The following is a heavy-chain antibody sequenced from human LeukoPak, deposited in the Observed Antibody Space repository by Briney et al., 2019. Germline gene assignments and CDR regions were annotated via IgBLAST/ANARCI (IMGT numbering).Heavy chain of an antibody. CDR3: ARAGGQWLALDY. D-gene: IGHD6-19*01. V-gene: IGHV3-30*03. J-gene: IGHJ4*02. CDR1: GFTFSSYG. Sequence: PGRSLRLSCAASGFTFSSYGMHWVRQAPGKGLEWVAVISYDGSNKYYADSVKGRFTISRDNSKNTLYLQMNSLRAEDTAVYHCARAGGQWLALDYWGQGTLVTVSS. CDR2: ISYDGSNK.